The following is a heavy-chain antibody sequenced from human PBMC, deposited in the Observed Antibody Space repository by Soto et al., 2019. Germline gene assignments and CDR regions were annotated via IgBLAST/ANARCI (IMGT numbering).Heavy chain of an antibody. CDR2: IYYSGST. CDR3: ARVVVVAATNYYYYMDV. Sequence: PSETLSLTCTVSGGSISSYYWSWIRQPPGKGLEWIGYIYYSGSTNYNPSLKSRVTISVDTSKNQFSLKLSSVTAADTAVYYCARVVVVAATNYYYYMDVWGKGTTVTVS. D-gene: IGHD2-15*01. V-gene: IGHV4-59*01. CDR1: GGSISSYY. J-gene: IGHJ6*03.